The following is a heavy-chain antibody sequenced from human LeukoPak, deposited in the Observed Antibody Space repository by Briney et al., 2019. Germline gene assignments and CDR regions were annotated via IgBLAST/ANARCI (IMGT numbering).Heavy chain of an antibody. D-gene: IGHD6-19*01. J-gene: IGHJ5*02. V-gene: IGHV1-18*01. Sequence: ASVKVSCKASGCTFSNSGVSWLRQAPGQGLEWMGWISACNGNTNYAQKFQDRVAMTTDTSTNTAYMELRSLRSDDTAVYYCAKSIKVALSGAYFDPWGQGTLVTVSS. CDR3: AKSIKVALSGAYFDP. CDR2: ISACNGNT. CDR1: GCTFSNSG.